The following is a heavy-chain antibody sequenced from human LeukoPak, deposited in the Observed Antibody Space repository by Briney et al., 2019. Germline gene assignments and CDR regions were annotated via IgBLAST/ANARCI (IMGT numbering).Heavy chain of an antibody. V-gene: IGHV4-4*07. J-gene: IGHJ3*02. CDR2: IHGTLGST. CDR1: GGPIRNSY. Sequence: PSETLSLICTVSGGPIRNSYWSWVRHSAGTGIQWIGRIHGTLGSTNHNPSLKSRVVMSLDTSSNQFSLRLSAMSAADTATYYCARIFDRDIWGQGTLVTVSP. CDR3: ARIFDRDI. D-gene: IGHD3-3*01.